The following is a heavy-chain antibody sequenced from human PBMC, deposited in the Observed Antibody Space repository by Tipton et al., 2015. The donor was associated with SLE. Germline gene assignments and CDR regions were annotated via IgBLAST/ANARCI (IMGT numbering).Heavy chain of an antibody. J-gene: IGHJ6*02. V-gene: IGHV4-59*01. Sequence: TLSLTCAVYGGSFSGYYWSWIRQPPGKGLEWIGYIYYSGSTNYNPSLKSRVTISVDTSKNQFSLKLSSVTAADTAVYYCARVSEIKDWASGMDVWGQGTTVPVS. CDR1: GGSFSGYY. D-gene: IGHD3/OR15-3a*01. CDR2: IYYSGST. CDR3: ARVSEIKDWASGMDV.